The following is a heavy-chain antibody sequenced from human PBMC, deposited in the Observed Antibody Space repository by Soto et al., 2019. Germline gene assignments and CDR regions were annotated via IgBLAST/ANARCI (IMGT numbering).Heavy chain of an antibody. J-gene: IGHJ4*02. CDR1: GGSISTGDYY. CDR3: ASEDGYKRPY. Sequence: SETLSLTCTVSGGSISTGDYYWSWIRQPPGKGLEWIGYIYYSGSTFYSPSLKSRVTISLNTPKNQFSLRLGSVTAADTAVYYCASEDGYKRPYCGQGTQVTVSS. V-gene: IGHV4-30-4*01. D-gene: IGHD5-12*01. CDR2: IYYSGST.